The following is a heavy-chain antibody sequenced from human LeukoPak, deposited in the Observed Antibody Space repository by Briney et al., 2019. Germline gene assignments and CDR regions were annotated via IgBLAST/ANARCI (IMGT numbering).Heavy chain of an antibody. V-gene: IGHV1-46*01. J-gene: IGHJ4*02. CDR2: IHPSGGGT. Sequence: ASVTVSCKASGYTFTDYYMYWVRQAPGQGPECMGVIHPSGGGTTYAQKVQGRVTRTKDTATSTVYIELSSLRSDDTAVYYCARMAMDPAMVTNFFDLWGQGTLLIVSA. CDR1: GYTFTDYY. CDR3: ARMAMDPAMVTNFFDL. D-gene: IGHD5-18*01.